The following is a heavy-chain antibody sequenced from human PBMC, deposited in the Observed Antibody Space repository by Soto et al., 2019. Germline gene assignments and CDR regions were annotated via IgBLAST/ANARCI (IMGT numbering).Heavy chain of an antibody. CDR3: ARGRGVRGNIITTYYYYGLDV. V-gene: IGHV4-59*01. D-gene: IGHD3-10*01. CDR2: IYYLGST. CDR1: GCSIREYF. J-gene: IGHJ6*01. Sequence: SETPSLPCRVSGCSIREYFWSWIRQSPGKGLEWIGYIYYLGSTDYNPSLKSRVTISVDTSKRQFSLRLTPVTAADTAVYYCARGRGVRGNIITTYYYYGLDVWGQGTTVTLSS.